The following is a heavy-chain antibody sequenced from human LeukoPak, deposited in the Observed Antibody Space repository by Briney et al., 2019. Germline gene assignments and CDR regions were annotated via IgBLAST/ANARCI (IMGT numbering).Heavy chain of an antibody. J-gene: IGHJ6*02. CDR2: INHSGST. CDR1: GGSFSCYY. V-gene: IGHV4-34*01. CDR3: ARTLDSRRYIVRRPYSMDV. Sequence: SETLSLTCAVYGGSFSCYYWNWIRQPPGKGLEWIGEINHSGSTTYNRSLKSRVTISLDTSKNQFSLKLSSVTAADTAVFYCARTLDSRRYIVRRPYSMDVWGQGTTVTVSS. D-gene: IGHD3-22*01.